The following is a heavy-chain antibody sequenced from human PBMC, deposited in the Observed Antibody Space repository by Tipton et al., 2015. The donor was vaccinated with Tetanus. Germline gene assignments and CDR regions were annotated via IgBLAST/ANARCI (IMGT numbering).Heavy chain of an antibody. Sequence: SLRLSCAASGFTFSRHWMSWVRQAPGKGLEWVAIIKQDGSEKHCVDSVKGRFTISRDNAKNSLYLQMNSLRAEDTAVYYCARHRDEGWLGCDSWGQGILVTVSS. J-gene: IGHJ4*02. CDR2: IKQDGSEK. V-gene: IGHV3-7*01. CDR1: GFTFSRHW. D-gene: IGHD5-24*01. CDR3: ARHRDEGWLGCDS.